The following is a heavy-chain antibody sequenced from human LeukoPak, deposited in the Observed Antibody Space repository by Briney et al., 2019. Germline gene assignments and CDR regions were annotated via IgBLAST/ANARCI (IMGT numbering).Heavy chain of an antibody. CDR3: ARAPSAFDI. CDR2: INHSGST. V-gene: IGHV4-34*01. J-gene: IGHJ3*02. Sequence: SETLSHTCAVYGGSFSGYYWSWIRQPPGKGLEWIGEINHSGSTNYNPSLKSRVTISVDTSKNQLSLKLSSVTAADTAVYYCARAPSAFDIWGQGTMVTVSS. CDR1: GGSFSGYY.